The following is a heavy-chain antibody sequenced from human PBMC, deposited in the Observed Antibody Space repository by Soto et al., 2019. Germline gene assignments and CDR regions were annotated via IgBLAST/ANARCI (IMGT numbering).Heavy chain of an antibody. V-gene: IGHV3-48*03. CDR2: ISKSGGTT. CDR3: VREGHYYFDY. CDR1: GFTFIAYE. J-gene: IGHJ4*02. Sequence: GGSLTLSCAASGFTFIAYEMHWGRQAPGQGLAWVSYISKSGGTTYYADSVKGRFTISRDDAKNSVYLQMSSLRPEDMAVYKCVREGHYYFDYWGQGALVTVSS.